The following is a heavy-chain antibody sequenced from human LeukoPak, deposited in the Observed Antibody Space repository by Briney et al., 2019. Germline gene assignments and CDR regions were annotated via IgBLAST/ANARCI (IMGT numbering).Heavy chain of an antibody. V-gene: IGHV4-38-2*01. CDR3: ARLCSFLEWLCPPFDY. D-gene: IGHD3-3*01. J-gene: IGHJ4*02. CDR2: IYHSGGT. CDR1: GYSISSGYY. Sequence: SETLSLTCAVSGYSISSGYYWGWIRQPPGQGLEWIGRIYHSGGTYYNPSLKSRVTISVDTSKNQFSLKLSSVTAADTAVYYCARLCSFLEWLCPPFDYWGQGTLVTVSS.